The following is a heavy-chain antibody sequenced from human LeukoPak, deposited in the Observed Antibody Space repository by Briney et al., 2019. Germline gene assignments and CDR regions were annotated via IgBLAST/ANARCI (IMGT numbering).Heavy chain of an antibody. CDR3: ARIKGYMVRGVLDAFDI. D-gene: IGHD3-10*01. CDR2: MNPNSGNT. CDR1: GYTFTSYD. J-gene: IGHJ3*02. V-gene: IGHV1-8*03. Sequence: ASVKVSCKASGYTFTSYDISWVRQATGQGLEWMGRMNPNSGNTGYAQKFQGRVTITRNTSISTAYMELSSLRSEDTAVYYCARIKGYMVRGVLDAFDIWGQGTMVTVSS.